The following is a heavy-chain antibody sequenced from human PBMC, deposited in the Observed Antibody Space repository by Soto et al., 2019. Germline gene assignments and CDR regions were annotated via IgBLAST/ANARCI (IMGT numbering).Heavy chain of an antibody. V-gene: IGHV3-48*02. CDR1: GFTFSSYS. J-gene: IGHJ6*02. D-gene: IGHD4-4*01. CDR2: ISSSSSTI. CDR3: ARDGPGPTTAHYDYYGMDV. Sequence: GGSLRLSCAASGFTFSSYSMNWVRQAPGKGLEWVSYISSSSSTIYYADSVKGRFTISRDNAKNSLYLQMNSLRDEDTAVYYCARDGPGPTTAHYDYYGMDVWGQGTTVTVSS.